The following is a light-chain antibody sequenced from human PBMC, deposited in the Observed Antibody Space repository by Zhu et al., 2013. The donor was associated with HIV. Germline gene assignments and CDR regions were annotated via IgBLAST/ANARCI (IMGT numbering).Light chain of an antibody. CDR2: DAS. V-gene: IGKV3D-20*02. J-gene: IGKJ5*01. CDR3: QQYNNWPLIT. CDR1: QSVGSTF. Sequence: DIVLTQSPGTLSLSPGESATLSCRTSQSVGSTFLAWYQQKPGQAPRLLIYDASSRATGIPDRFGASGSGTDFSLTISSLQSEDFAVYYCQQYNNWPLITFGQGTRLEIK.